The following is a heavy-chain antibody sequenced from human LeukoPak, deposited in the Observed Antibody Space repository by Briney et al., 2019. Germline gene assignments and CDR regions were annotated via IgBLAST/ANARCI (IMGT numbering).Heavy chain of an antibody. CDR3: AELGISMIGGV. CDR1: GFTLSSYE. J-gene: IGHJ6*04. CDR2: ISSSGSTI. V-gene: IGHV3-48*03. Sequence: GGSLRLSCAASGFTLSSYEMNWVRQAPGKGLEWVSYISSSGSTIYYADSVKGRFTISRDNAKNSLYLQMNSLRAEGTAVYDCAELGISMIGGVWGKGTTVTISS. D-gene: IGHD3-10*02.